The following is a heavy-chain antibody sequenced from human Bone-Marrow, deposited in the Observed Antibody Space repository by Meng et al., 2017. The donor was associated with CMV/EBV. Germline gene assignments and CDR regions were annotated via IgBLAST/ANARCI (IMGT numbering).Heavy chain of an antibody. CDR2: ISSSGSTI. V-gene: IGHV3-11*04. CDR3: ARDGCTSTSCYPHLDD. Sequence: GASLKISCAASGFTSSDYYMSWSRQAPGKGLEWVSYISSSGSTIYYADSVKGRFTISRDNAKNSLYLQMNSLRAEDTAVYYCARDGCTSTSCYPHLDDWGQGTLVTVSS. D-gene: IGHD2-2*01. CDR1: GFTSSDYY. J-gene: IGHJ4*02.